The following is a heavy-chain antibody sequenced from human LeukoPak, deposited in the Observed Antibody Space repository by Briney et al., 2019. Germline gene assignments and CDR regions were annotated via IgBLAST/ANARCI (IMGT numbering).Heavy chain of an antibody. CDR3: AKDYDDGFDI. Sequence: GGSLRLSCAASGFTFSNFAMSWVRQAPGKGLEWVSTLSGSGVSTYYADSVKGRFTISRDNSKNTLYLQIDSLRAEDTAVYYCAKDYDDGFDIWGQGTMVTVSS. D-gene: IGHD5-12*01. V-gene: IGHV3-23*01. CDR1: GFTFSNFA. J-gene: IGHJ3*02. CDR2: LSGSGVST.